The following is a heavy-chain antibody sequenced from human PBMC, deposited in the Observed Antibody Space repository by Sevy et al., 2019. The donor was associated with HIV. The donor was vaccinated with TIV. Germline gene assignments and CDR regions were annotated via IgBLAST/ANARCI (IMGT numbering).Heavy chain of an antibody. CDR1: GFTFSDYY. V-gene: IGHV3-11*01. CDR3: ASRNWNYPFDY. Sequence: GGSLRLSCAASGFTFSDYYMSWIRQAPGKGLEWVSYISSSGSTIYYAGSVKGRFTISRDNAKNSLYLQMNSLRAEDTAVYYCASRNWNYPFDYWGQGTLVTVSS. D-gene: IGHD1-7*01. J-gene: IGHJ4*02. CDR2: ISSSGSTI.